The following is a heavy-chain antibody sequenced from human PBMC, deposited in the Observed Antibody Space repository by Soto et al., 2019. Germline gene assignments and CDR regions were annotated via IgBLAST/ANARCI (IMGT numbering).Heavy chain of an antibody. CDR1: GFTFSSYA. V-gene: IGHV3-23*01. D-gene: IGHD5-18*01. Sequence: PGGSLRLSCAASGFTFSSYAMSWVRQTPGKGLEWVSAISGSGGSTYYADSVKGRFTISRDNSKNTLYLQMNSLRAEDTAVYYCAQDPSSFYRQLDWFNTWGQETLSTVPQ. CDR3: AQDPSSFYRQLDWFNT. CDR2: ISGSGGST. J-gene: IGHJ5*02.